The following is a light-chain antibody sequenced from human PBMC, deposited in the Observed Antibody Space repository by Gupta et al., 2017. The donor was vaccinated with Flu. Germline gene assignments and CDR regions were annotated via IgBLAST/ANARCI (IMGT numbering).Light chain of an antibody. CDR3: QQRSNWPPFT. J-gene: IGKJ5*01. CDR2: DAS. V-gene: IGKV3-11*01. CDR1: QSVSSY. Sequence: IVLTQSSATLSLSPGERATLSCRASQSVSSYLAWYQQKPGQAPRLLIYDASNRATGIPARFSGSGSGTDFTLTISSREPEDFAVYYCQQRSNWPPFTFGQGTQVDIK.